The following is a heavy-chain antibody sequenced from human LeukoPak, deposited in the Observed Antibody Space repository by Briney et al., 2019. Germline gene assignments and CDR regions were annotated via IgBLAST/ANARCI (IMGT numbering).Heavy chain of an antibody. D-gene: IGHD3-9*01. CDR2: ISGSGGST. Sequence: GGSLRLSCAASGFTFSSYAMSWVRQAPGKGLEWVSAISGSGGSTYYADSVKGRFTISRDNSKNTLYLQMNSLRAEDTAVYYCAKDDPLYYAILTGYRDYWGQGTLVTVSS. CDR1: GFTFSSYA. J-gene: IGHJ4*02. CDR3: AKDDPLYYAILTGYRDY. V-gene: IGHV3-23*01.